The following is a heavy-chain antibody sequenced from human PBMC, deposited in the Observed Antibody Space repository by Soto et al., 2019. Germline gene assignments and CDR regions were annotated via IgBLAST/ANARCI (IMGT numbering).Heavy chain of an antibody. CDR2: VYYSGST. J-gene: IGHJ4*02. V-gene: IGHV4-59*08. CDR1: GGSISSYY. D-gene: IGHD1-26*01. CDR3: ARRWGFTFDY. Sequence: QVQLQESGPGLVKPSETLSLTCTVSGGSISSYYWSWIRQPPGKGLVWIWYVYYSGSTNYNPYRKSRVTISVDTSNTQFSRKLSSVTDADPAEYSCARRWGFTFDYWGQRTLVTVSS.